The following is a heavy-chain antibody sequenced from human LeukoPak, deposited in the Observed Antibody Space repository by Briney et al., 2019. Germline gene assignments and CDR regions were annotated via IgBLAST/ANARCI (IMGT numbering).Heavy chain of an antibody. J-gene: IGHJ3*02. Sequence: PSETLSLTCTVSGGSISSGGYYWSWIRQPPGKGLVWIGYIYHSGSTYYNPSLKSRVTISVDRSRNQFSLKLSSVTAADTAVYYCARAKSRRLYGGSRRDAFDIWGQGTMVTVSS. CDR3: ARAKSRRLYGGSRRDAFDI. CDR1: GGSISSGGYY. V-gene: IGHV4-30-2*01. D-gene: IGHD4-23*01. CDR2: IYHSGST.